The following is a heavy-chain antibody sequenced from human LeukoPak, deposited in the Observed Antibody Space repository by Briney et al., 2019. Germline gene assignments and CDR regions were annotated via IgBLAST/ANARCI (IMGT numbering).Heavy chain of an antibody. D-gene: IGHD1-1*01. V-gene: IGHV3-74*01. Sequence: GGSLRLSCAASGFTVSSNYMSWVRQAPGKGLEWVSRIKSDGSSTSYADSVKGRFTISRDNAKNTLNLQMNSLRAEDTAVYYCTRERKYDSNFDYWGQGTLVTVSS. CDR3: TRERKYDSNFDY. CDR1: GFTVSSNY. J-gene: IGHJ4*02. CDR2: IKSDGSST.